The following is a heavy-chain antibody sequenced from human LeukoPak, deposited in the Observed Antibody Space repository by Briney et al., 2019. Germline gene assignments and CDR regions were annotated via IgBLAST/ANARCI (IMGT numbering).Heavy chain of an antibody. V-gene: IGHV4-59*01. CDR1: GGSISNYY. D-gene: IGHD4-23*01. CDR3: AREAVGWFDP. CDR2: IYHSGST. Sequence: SETLSLTCTVSGGSISNYYWSWIRQPPGKGLEWIGYIYHSGSTNYNPSLKSRVTISVDTSKNQFSLKLSSVTAADTAVYYCAREAVGWFDPWGQGTLVTVSS. J-gene: IGHJ5*02.